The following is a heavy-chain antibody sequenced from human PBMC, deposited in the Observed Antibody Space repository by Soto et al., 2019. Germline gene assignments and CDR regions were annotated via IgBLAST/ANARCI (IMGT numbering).Heavy chain of an antibody. V-gene: IGHV3-11*06. CDR3: AREQQTGMVLGWFDT. CDR2: SSSHYT. CDR1: GFTFSDYY. D-gene: IGHD1-1*01. Sequence: QVQLVESGGGFVKPGGSLRLSCAASGFTFSDYYISWIRQAPGKGLEWISYSSSHYTKYADSVQGRFTVSRDNAKNSLFLQMNSLGHDDTAFYYCAREQQTGMVLGWFDTWGQGTLVTVSS. J-gene: IGHJ5*02.